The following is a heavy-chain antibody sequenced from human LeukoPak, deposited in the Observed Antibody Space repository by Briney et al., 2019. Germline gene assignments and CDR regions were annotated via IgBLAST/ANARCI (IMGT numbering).Heavy chain of an antibody. CDR3: AKPLGDSRGSTRIDAFDI. D-gene: IGHD3-22*01. CDR2: ISGNGYNT. V-gene: IGHV3-23*01. CDR1: GFTFSSYT. J-gene: IGHJ3*02. Sequence: GGSLRLSCAASGFTFSSYTLSWVRQAPGKGLGWVSAISGNGYNTYYADSVKGRFTISRDNSKNTLYLQMNSLRAEDTAVYYCAKPLGDSRGSTRIDAFDIWGQGTMVTVSS.